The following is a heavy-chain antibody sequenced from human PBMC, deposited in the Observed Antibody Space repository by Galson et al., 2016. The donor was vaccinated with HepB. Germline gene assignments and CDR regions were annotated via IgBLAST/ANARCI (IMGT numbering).Heavy chain of an antibody. D-gene: IGHD3-3*01. Sequence: QSGAEVKKAGESLKISCKGSGYTFASYWIGWVRQMPGKGLEWMGIIYPGDFDIRYGPSFQGHVTISVDKSISTAYLQWSSLEASDTAMYYCARSLTGSCDFWGAIYNYYAMDVWGQGTAVIVS. CDR2: IYPGDFDI. V-gene: IGHV5-51*01. J-gene: IGHJ6*02. CDR1: GYTFASYW. CDR3: ARSLTGSCDFWGAIYNYYAMDV.